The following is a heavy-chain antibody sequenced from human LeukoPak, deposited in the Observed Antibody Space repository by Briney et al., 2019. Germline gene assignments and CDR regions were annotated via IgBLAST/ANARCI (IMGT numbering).Heavy chain of an antibody. D-gene: IGHD6-13*01. J-gene: IGHJ2*01. V-gene: IGHV3-23*01. Sequence: GGSLRLSCAASGFTFSSYTMSWVRQAPGKGLEWVSAISGSGGNTYYADSVKGRFTISRDNSKNTLYLQMNSLRAEDTAVYYCARLRRYGSSWDGYFDLWGRGTLVTVSS. CDR1: GFTFSSYT. CDR2: ISGSGGNT. CDR3: ARLRRYGSSWDGYFDL.